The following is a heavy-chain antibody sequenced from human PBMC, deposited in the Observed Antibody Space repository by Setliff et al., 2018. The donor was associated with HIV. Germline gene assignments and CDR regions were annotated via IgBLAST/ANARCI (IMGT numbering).Heavy chain of an antibody. D-gene: IGHD3-22*01. J-gene: IGHJ4*02. Sequence: SLTCTVSGGSIKSSSDYWGWIRQPPGKGLEWIGTIYYSGSTYYNPSLKSRVTISVDTSKNQFSLKLSSVTAADTTVYYCARHSGLGGYYSPFDYWGPGTLVTVSS. V-gene: IGHV4-39*01. CDR3: ARHSGLGGYYSPFDY. CDR1: GGSIKSSSDY. CDR2: IYYSGST.